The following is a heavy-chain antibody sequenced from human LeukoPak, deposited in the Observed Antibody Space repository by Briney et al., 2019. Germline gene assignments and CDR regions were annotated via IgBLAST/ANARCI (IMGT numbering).Heavy chain of an antibody. D-gene: IGHD3-9*01. J-gene: IGHJ4*02. CDR3: AKGTERSRYFDRLLAPQFDY. CDR1: GFTFDDYA. V-gene: IGHV3-9*01. Sequence: GGSLRPSCAASGFTFDDYAMHWVRQAPGKGLEWVSGISWNSGSIGYADSVKGRFTISRDNAKNSLYLQMNSLRAEDTALYYCAKGTERSRYFDRLLAPQFDYWGQGTLVTVSS. CDR2: ISWNSGSI.